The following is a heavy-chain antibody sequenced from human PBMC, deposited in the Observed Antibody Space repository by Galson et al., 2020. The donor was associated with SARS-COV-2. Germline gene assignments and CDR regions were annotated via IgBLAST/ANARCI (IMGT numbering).Heavy chain of an antibody. V-gene: IGHV3-48*01. CDR2: LSSDNRVI. CDR3: ARDGGRGYENDY. CDR1: NFTFSRYS. J-gene: IGHJ4*02. D-gene: IGHD3-16*01. Sequence: GGSLRLSCTASNFTFSRYSMNWVRQAPGKGLEWVSYLSSDNRVIYYADSVRGGSTNSRNNAKNSLFLQMISLRAETTAVYYCARDGGRGYENDYGSKGTMVSVSS.